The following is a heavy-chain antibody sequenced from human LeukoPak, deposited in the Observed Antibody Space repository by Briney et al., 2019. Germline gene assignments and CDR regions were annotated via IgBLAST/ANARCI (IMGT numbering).Heavy chain of an antibody. D-gene: IGHD3-9*01. Sequence: GGSLRLSCAASGFTFSSYVMSWVRQAPGRGLEWVSTISGAAGSSYYADSVKGRFTISRDNSQNTLYLQMSSLRVEDTAVYYCAKDAIRCHYATDWYFDYWGLGTLVTVSS. J-gene: IGHJ4*02. V-gene: IGHV3-23*01. CDR2: ISGAAGSS. CDR3: AKDAIRCHYATDWYFDY. CDR1: GFTFSSYV.